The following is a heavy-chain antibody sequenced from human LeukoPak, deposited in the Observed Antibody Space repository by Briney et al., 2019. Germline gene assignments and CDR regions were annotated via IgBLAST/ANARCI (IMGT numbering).Heavy chain of an antibody. Sequence: GGSLRLSCAASGFTFSSYGMHWVRQAPGKGLEWVAVISYDGSNKYYADSVKGRFTISRDNSKNTLYLQMNSLRAEDTAVYYCAKDQSITMVRGVLDYWGQGTLVTVSS. J-gene: IGHJ4*02. V-gene: IGHV3-30*18. D-gene: IGHD3-10*01. CDR2: ISYDGSNK. CDR1: GFTFSSYG. CDR3: AKDQSITMVRGVLDY.